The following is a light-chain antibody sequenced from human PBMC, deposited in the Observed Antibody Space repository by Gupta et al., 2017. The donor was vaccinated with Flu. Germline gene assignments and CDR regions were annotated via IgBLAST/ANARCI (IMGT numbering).Light chain of an antibody. V-gene: IGKV1-5*03. CDR3: QHYRGSWT. CDR1: QNIFKW. Sequence: DIQMTQSPSSLPASIGDRVAITCRASQNIFKWLAWYQRKPGKVPKLLIYKASSLKSGVPSRFSGSGSGTEFILTISSLQPDVFATYCCQHYRGSWTSGQGTKVEIK. J-gene: IGKJ1*01. CDR2: KAS.